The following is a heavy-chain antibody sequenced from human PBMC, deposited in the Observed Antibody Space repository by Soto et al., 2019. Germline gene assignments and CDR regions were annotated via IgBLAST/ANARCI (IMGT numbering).Heavy chain of an antibody. CDR1: GDSFTSYW. J-gene: IGHJ6*02. CDR3: ARHGFGETTHRTYGTYV. Sequence: PGESLKISCKGSGDSFTSYWIGWVRQMPGKGLEWMGIIYPGGSDTRCSPSFQGQVTISADKSISTAYLQWSSLKASDTAMYYCARHGFGETTHRTYGTYVWGQGTTVTVSS. V-gene: IGHV5-51*01. D-gene: IGHD3-10*01. CDR2: IYPGGSDT.